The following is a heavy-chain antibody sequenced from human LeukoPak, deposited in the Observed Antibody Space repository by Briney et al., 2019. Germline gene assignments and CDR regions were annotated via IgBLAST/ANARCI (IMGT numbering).Heavy chain of an antibody. J-gene: IGHJ4*02. Sequence: GGSLRLSCAASGFTFDDYAMHWVRQAPGKGLEWVSLISGDGGSTYYADSVKGRFTISRDNSKNSLYLQMNSLRTEDTALYYCAKDISYDILTGFFDYWGQGTLVTVSS. CDR2: ISGDGGST. V-gene: IGHV3-43*02. CDR1: GFTFDDYA. D-gene: IGHD3-9*01. CDR3: AKDISYDILTGFFDY.